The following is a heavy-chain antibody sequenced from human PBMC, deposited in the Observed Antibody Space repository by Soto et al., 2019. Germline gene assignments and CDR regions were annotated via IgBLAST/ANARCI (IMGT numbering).Heavy chain of an antibody. V-gene: IGHV1-8*01. D-gene: IGHD3-10*02. Sequence: ASVKVSCKASGYTFTSYDINWVRQATGQGLEWMGWMNPNSGNTGYAQKFQGRVTMTRNTSISTAYMELSSLRSEDTAVYYCARGPAPILFGELIDYYYGMDVWGQGTTVTVYS. J-gene: IGHJ6*02. CDR1: GYTFTSYD. CDR3: ARGPAPILFGELIDYYYGMDV. CDR2: MNPNSGNT.